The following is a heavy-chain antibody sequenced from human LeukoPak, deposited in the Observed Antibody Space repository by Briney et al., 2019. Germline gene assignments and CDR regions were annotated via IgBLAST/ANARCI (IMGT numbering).Heavy chain of an antibody. CDR3: ARGHYYYDSSGPADY. V-gene: IGHV1-46*01. D-gene: IGHD3-22*01. Sequence: GASVKVSCKASGYMFTNYCMHWVRQAPGQGLEWMGIINPSGGSTSYTQKFQGRVSMARDTSTNTIYMELSSLRSEDTAVYYCARGHYYYDSSGPADYWGQGTLVTVSS. CDR2: INPSGGST. J-gene: IGHJ4*02. CDR1: GYMFTNYC.